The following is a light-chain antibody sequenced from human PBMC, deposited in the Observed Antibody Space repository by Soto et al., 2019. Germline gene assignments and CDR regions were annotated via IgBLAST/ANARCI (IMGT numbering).Light chain of an antibody. J-gene: IGKJ1*01. Sequence: DIQMTQSPSTLSASVGDRVTITCRASQSISNWLAWYQQKPGKAPKLLIYKASSLESGVPSRFSGSGSGTEFTLTISSLQSDDFATYYCQQYNGTFGQGTKVEMK. CDR2: KAS. CDR1: QSISNW. V-gene: IGKV1-5*03. CDR3: QQYNGT.